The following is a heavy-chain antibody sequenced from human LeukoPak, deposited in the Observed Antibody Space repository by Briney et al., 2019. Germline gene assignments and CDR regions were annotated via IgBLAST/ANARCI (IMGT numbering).Heavy chain of an antibody. CDR1: GGTFINYA. CDR3: AITGSHRGFDP. CDR2: IIPSCGKA. Sequence: SVKVSCKASGGTFINYAISGVGQAPGQALEWMGGIIPSCGKANYAQKFQGRVTITAEESTSTAYMELSSLIFEDTAVYYCAITGSHRGFDPWGQGTLVTVSS. V-gene: IGHV1-69*13. D-gene: IGHD1-14*01. J-gene: IGHJ5*02.